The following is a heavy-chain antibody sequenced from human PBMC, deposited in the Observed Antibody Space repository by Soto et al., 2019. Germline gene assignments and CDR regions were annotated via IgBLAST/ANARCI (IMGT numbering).Heavy chain of an antibody. V-gene: IGHV4-4*02. D-gene: IGHD1-26*01. J-gene: IGHJ4*02. CDR2: IFHSGST. CDR3: ARVYSGSYSDS. Sequence: SETLSLTCAVSGGSIRSNNWWSWVRQPPGKGLEWIGEIFHSGSTNYNPSLKTRVTISVDKSKNQFSLKLSSVTAADAAVYYCARVYSGSYSDSWGQGTLVTVSS. CDR1: GGSIRSNNW.